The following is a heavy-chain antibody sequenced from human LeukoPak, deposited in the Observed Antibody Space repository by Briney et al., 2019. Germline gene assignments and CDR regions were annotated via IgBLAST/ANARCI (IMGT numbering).Heavy chain of an antibody. D-gene: IGHD1-20*01. CDR1: GFTFDDYA. V-gene: IGHV3-9*01. CDR3: AKVITGTSGFDY. Sequence: GGSLRLSCAASGFTFDDYAMHWVRQAPGKGLEWVSGISWNSGSIGYADSVKGRFTISRDNAKNSLYLQMNSLRAEDTALYYCAKVITGTSGFDYWGQGTLVIVSS. J-gene: IGHJ4*02. CDR2: ISWNSGSI.